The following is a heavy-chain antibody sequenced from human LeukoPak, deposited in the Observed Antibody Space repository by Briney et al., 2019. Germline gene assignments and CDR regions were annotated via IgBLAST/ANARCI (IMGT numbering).Heavy chain of an antibody. CDR3: ARDRGGYTYSHDY. J-gene: IGHJ4*02. D-gene: IGHD5-18*01. V-gene: IGHV4-4*02. CDR1: GGSISSNNW. Sequence: PSETLSLTCAVSGGSISSNNWWIWVRQSPERGLEWIGEIYHDGSTNYNPSLKSRVTISMDKSKNQLSLKLNFVTAADTAVYYCARDRGGYTYSHDYWGQGTLVTVSS. CDR2: IYHDGST.